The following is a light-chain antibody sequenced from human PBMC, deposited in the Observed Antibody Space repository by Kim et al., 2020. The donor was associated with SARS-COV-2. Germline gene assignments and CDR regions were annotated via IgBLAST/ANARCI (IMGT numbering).Light chain of an antibody. Sequence: EIVMTQSPVILSVSPGERATLSCRASQDIRNNLAWYQQKPGQPPRLLIYDASTRATGIPARFSGSGSGTEFSLTIDSLQSEDSAVYFCQQYNDWPPWTFGQGTKVDIK. CDR2: DAS. CDR1: QDIRNN. V-gene: IGKV3D-15*01. CDR3: QQYNDWPPWT. J-gene: IGKJ1*01.